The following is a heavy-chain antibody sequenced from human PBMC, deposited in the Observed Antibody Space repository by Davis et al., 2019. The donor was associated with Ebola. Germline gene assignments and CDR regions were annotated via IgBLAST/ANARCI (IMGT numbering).Heavy chain of an antibody. D-gene: IGHD4-11*01. J-gene: IGHJ6*02. CDR3: AREDYPRGMDV. Sequence: PGGSLRLSCAASGFTFSSYGMHWVRQAQGKGLEWVAVISYDGSNKYYADSVKGRFTISRDNSKNTLYLQMNSLRAEDTAVYYCAREDYPRGMDVWGQGTTVTVSS. V-gene: IGHV3-30*03. CDR2: ISYDGSNK. CDR1: GFTFSSYG.